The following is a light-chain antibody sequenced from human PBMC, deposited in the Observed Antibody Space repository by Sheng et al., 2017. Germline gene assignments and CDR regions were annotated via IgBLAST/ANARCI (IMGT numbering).Light chain of an antibody. V-gene: IGKV4-1*01. J-gene: IGKJ3*01. Sequence: DIVMTQSPDSLAVSLGERATINCKSSQSVLYSSNNKNYLAWYQQKPGQPPKLLIYWASTRESGVPDRFSGSGSGTDFTLTISSLQAEDVAVYYCQYRGTFGPGTTVDV. CDR3: QYRGT. CDR1: QSVLYSSNNKNY. CDR2: WAS.